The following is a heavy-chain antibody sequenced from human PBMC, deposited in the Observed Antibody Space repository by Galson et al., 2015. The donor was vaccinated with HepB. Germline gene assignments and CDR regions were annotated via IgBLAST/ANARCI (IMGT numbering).Heavy chain of an antibody. CDR3: ARADDFWSGYRDAGTSRWFDS. CDR2: ISPMVGIP. V-gene: IGHV1-69*10. CDR1: GDSFSIYA. Sequence: SVKVSCKASGDSFSIYAMSWVRQAPGQGLEWMGGISPMVGIPNYAQKFQDRVTITADKSTGTAFMELSSLRSEGTAVYYCARADDFWSGYRDAGTSRWFDSWGQGTLVIVSS. D-gene: IGHD3-3*01. J-gene: IGHJ5*01.